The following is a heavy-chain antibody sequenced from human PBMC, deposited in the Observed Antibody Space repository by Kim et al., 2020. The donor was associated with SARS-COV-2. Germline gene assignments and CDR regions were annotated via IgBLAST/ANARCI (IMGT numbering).Heavy chain of an antibody. V-gene: IGHV4-34*01. D-gene: IGHD6-19*01. CDR2: INHSGST. Sequence: SETLSLTCAVYGGSFSGYYWSWIRQPPGKGLEWIGEINHSGSTNYNPSLKSRVTISVDTTKNQISLQLSYVTAADNAAKYCSRRTRMWPVRGPCHYSMD. J-gene: IGHJ6*03. CDR3: SRRTRMWPVRGPCHYSMD. CDR1: GGSFSGYY.